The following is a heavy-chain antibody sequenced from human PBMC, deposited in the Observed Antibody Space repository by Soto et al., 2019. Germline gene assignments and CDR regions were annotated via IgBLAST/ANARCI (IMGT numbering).Heavy chain of an antibody. CDR2: INHSGST. CDR3: ARGVYDFWSGYYYYYYYMDV. J-gene: IGHJ6*03. CDR1: GGSFSGYY. V-gene: IGHV4-34*01. Sequence: SETLSLTCAVYGGSFSGYYWSWIRQPPGKGLEWIGEINHSGSTNYNPSLKSRVTISVDTSKNQFSLKLSSVTAADTAVYYCARGVYDFWSGYYYYYYYMDVWGKGTTVTVSS. D-gene: IGHD3-3*01.